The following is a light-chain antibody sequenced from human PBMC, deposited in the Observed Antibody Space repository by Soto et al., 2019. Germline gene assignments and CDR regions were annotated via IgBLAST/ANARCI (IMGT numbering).Light chain of an antibody. J-gene: IGKJ4*01. CDR2: DAS. CDR3: QQYGSSPS. Sequence: EIVMTQSPGTLSLSPGERATLSCRASQSVDSYLTWYQQKPGQAPRLLIYDASNRATGIPDRFSGSGSGTDFTLTISRLEPEDFAVYYCQQYGSSPSFGGGTKVDIK. V-gene: IGKV3-20*01. CDR1: QSVDSY.